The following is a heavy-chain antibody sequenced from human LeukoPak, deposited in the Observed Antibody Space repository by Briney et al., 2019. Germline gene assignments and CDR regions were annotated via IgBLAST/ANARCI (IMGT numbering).Heavy chain of an antibody. V-gene: IGHV3-11*01. D-gene: IGHD6-13*01. J-gene: IGHJ6*03. CDR3: AAVTMQRSSWYDYYYMDV. Sequence: PGGSLRLSCAASGFTFGDYYMTWIRQAPGKGLEWVSYISSSGSDIKYADSVKGRFSISRDNAKSSLFLQMNSLRAEDTAVYYCAAVTMQRSSWYDYYYMDVWGQGTLVTVSS. CDR2: ISSSGSDI. CDR1: GFTFGDYY.